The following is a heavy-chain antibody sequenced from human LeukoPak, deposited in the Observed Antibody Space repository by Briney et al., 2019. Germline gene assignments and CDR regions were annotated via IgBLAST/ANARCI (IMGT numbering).Heavy chain of an antibody. CDR2: INPNRST. D-gene: IGHD6-13*01. CDR3: ARDAAAAGLFDY. V-gene: IGHV4-34*01. J-gene: IGHJ4*02. Sequence: SETLSLTCAVYGGSFSGYYWSWIRQPPGKGLEWIGEINPNRSTNYNPPIMSRVTISVDTSKNQFSLKLSSVTAADTAVYYCARDAAAAGLFDYWGQGTLVTVSS. CDR1: GGSFSGYY.